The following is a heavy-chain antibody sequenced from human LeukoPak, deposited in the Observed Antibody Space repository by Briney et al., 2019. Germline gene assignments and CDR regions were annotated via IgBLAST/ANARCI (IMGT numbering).Heavy chain of an antibody. CDR1: GLTFSSYA. D-gene: IGHD3-22*01. V-gene: IGHV3-23*01. J-gene: IGHJ4*02. Sequence: GGPLRLSCAASGLTFSSYAMSWVRQAPGKGLEWVSTISGSGGSTYYADSVKGRFTISRDNSKNTLYLQMNSLRAEDTAVYYCAKVYYYDSSGYSDYWGRGTLVTVSS. CDR2: ISGSGGST. CDR3: AKVYYYDSSGYSDY.